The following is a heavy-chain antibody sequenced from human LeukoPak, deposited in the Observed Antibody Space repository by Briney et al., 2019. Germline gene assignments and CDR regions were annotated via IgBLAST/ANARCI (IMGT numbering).Heavy chain of an antibody. CDR1: GFSFSSYA. J-gene: IGHJ4*02. CDR2: ISYDGSNK. V-gene: IGHV3-30-3*01. Sequence: GGSLRLSCAASGFSFSSYAMHWVRQAPGKGLEWVAVISYDGSNKYYADSVKGRFTISRDNSKNTLYQQMNSLRAEDTAVYYCARDEGYYDSSGYYYVQEYWGQGTLVTVSS. CDR3: ARDEGYYDSSGYYYVQEY. D-gene: IGHD3-22*01.